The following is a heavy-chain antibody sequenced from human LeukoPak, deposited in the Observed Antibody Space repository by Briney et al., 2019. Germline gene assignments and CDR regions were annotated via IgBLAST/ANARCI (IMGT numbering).Heavy chain of an antibody. J-gene: IGHJ4*02. V-gene: IGHV1-18*01. CDR3: ARDLCSVEPAAPCYYFDY. D-gene: IGHD2-2*01. Sequence: ASVKVSCKASGYTLSRYGISWVRQAPGQGLEWMGWSSAYNENTNSALKVQGRVTMTTDTSTGTAYMELRSLRSDDTAVYYCARDLCSVEPAAPCYYFDYWGQGTLVTVSS. CDR1: GYTLSRYG. CDR2: SSAYNENT.